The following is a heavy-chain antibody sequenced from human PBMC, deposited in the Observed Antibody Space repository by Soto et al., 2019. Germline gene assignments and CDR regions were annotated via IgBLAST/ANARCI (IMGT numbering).Heavy chain of an antibody. V-gene: IGHV4-59*08. Sequence: PSETLSLTCTVSGGSISPYYWSWIRQPPGKGLEWIGYIYYSGSTNYNPSLKSRVTISVDTSKNQFSLKLSSVTAADTAVYYCASQVLGSGWIGKYFQHWGRGTLVTVSS. J-gene: IGHJ1*01. D-gene: IGHD6-19*01. CDR3: ASQVLGSGWIGKYFQH. CDR1: GGSISPYY. CDR2: IYYSGST.